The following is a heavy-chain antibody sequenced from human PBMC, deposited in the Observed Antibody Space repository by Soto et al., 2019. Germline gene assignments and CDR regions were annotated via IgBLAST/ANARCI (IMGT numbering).Heavy chain of an antibody. CDR3: ARAMYYYDSSGYYLHDSYGMDV. Sequence: ASVKVSCKASGYTFSSYYMHWVRQAPGQGLEWMGIINSSGGDTSYAQKFQGRVTVTRDPSTSTVYMELSSLRSEDTAVYYCARAMYYYDSSGYYLHDSYGMDVWGQGTTVTVSS. D-gene: IGHD3-22*01. CDR1: GYTFSSYY. CDR2: INSSGGDT. V-gene: IGHV1-46*01. J-gene: IGHJ6*02.